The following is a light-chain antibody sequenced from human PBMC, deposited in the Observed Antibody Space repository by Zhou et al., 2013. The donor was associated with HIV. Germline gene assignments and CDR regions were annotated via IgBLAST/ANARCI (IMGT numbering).Light chain of an antibody. CDR1: QSITSLY. CDR3: QQYANSPQT. V-gene: IGKV3-20*01. CDR2: GAS. J-gene: IGKJ2*01. Sequence: EIVLTQSPGTLSLSPGERATLSCRASQSITSLYLAWYQQKPGQAPRLLIYGASSRATGIPDRFSGSGSGTDFTLTFTTLGPEDFAVYYCQQYANSPQTFGQGTKVEIK.